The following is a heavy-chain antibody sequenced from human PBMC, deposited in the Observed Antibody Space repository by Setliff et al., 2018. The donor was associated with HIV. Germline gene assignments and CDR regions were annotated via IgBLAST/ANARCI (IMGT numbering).Heavy chain of an antibody. J-gene: IGHJ4*02. D-gene: IGHD6-13*01. CDR1: GFTFSSYS. V-gene: IGHV3-21*01. Sequence: PGGSLRLSCAASGFTFSSYSMNWVRQAPGKGLEWVSSISSGSSYIYYAESVKGRFTISRDNAKNSLYLQMNSLRAEDTAVYYCARVQQQLLQEDDYFDYWGQGTLVTVSS. CDR2: ISSGSSYI. CDR3: ARVQQQLLQEDDYFDY.